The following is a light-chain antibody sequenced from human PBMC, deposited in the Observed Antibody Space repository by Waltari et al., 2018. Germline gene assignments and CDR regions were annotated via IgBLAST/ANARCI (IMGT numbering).Light chain of an antibody. V-gene: IGKV1-39*01. Sequence: DIQMTQSPSSLSEYVGDRVTITCRASQSMSSYLNWYQQKPGKAPKLLIYAASSLQSGVPSRFSGSGSGTDFTLTISSLQPEDFATYYCQQSYSTPPYTFGQGTKLEIK. CDR2: AAS. CDR1: QSMSSY. J-gene: IGKJ2*01. CDR3: QQSYSTPPYT.